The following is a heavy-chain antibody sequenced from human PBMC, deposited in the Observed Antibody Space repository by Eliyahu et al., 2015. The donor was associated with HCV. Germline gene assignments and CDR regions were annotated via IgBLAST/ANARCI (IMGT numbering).Heavy chain of an antibody. J-gene: IGHJ6*04. Sequence: EVQLVESGGGLVKPGRSLRLSCTASGFTFGDYAMSXFRQAPGKGLGWVGFIRSKAYGGTTEYAASVKGRFTISRDDSKSIAYLQMNSLKTEDTAVYYCTRLGSSGLGRPTRSGMDVWGKGTTVTVSS. CDR1: GFTFGDYA. CDR2: IRSKAYGGTT. V-gene: IGHV3-49*05. CDR3: TRLGSSGLGRPTRSGMDV. D-gene: IGHD6-19*01.